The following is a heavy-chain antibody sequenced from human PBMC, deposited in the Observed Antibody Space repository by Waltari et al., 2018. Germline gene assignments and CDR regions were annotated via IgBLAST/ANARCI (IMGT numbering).Heavy chain of an antibody. CDR3: AAPELDY. Sequence: EVQLVEYGGGIVKPGGSLSLSCAASGFTFTSYCMHWVRQAPGKGLVWVSRINSDGRGTSYVDSVKCRFTISRDNAKNTLYLQMNTLGAEDTAVYYCAAPELDYWGQGTLVTVSS. CDR1: GFTFTSYC. J-gene: IGHJ4*02. CDR2: INSDGRGT. V-gene: IGHV3-74*01.